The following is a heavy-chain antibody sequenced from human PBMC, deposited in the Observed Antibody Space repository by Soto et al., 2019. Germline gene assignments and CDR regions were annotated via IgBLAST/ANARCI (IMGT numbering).Heavy chain of an antibody. J-gene: IGHJ6*02. Sequence: QVQLQESGPGLVKPSQTLSLTCTVSGGSISSGGYYWSWIRQHPGKGLEWIGYIYYSGSTYYNPSLNIRVTISVDTSKHQFSLKLSSVTAADTAVYYCARVISNGSLGDYDMDVWCQGTTVTVSS. CDR2: IYYSGST. D-gene: IGHD1-26*01. V-gene: IGHV4-31*03. CDR1: GGSISSGGYY. CDR3: ARVISNGSLGDYDMDV.